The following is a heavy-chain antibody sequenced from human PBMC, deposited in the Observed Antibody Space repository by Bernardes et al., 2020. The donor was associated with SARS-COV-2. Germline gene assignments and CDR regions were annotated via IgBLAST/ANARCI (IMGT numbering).Heavy chain of an antibody. J-gene: IGHJ4*02. CDR3: ARTRTTISTTGIPVDY. Sequence: SVKVPCKASVYTFTDYFIHWVRQAPAQRLEWMGLINPNTCHTNYVQKFQGRVTMTRDTSITTAYMELSWLGSDDTAIYYCARTRTTISTTGIPVDYWGQGTLVTVSS. CDR2: INPNTCHT. D-gene: IGHD2-21*02. V-gene: IGHV1-2*02. CDR1: VYTFTDYF.